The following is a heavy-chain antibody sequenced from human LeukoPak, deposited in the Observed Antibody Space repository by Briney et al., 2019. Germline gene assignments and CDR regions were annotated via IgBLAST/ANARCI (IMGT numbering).Heavy chain of an antibody. CDR2: MNPNSGKT. V-gene: IGHV1-8*01. Sequence: ASVKGSCKASGYTFSAYDIKWVRTAPGQGLGWVGWMNPNSGKTSFAQKFQGRVTMTRDTSINTAYMELSNLRSEDTAVYYCARVSQTPAYYYTSGYYYHGYWGQGTRVTVSS. J-gene: IGHJ4*02. CDR3: ARVSQTPAYYYTSGYYYHGY. D-gene: IGHD3-22*01. CDR1: GYTFSAYD.